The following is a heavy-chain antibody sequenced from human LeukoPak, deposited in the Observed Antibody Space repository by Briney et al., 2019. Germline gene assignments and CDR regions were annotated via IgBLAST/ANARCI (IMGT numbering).Heavy chain of an antibody. V-gene: IGHV4-59*01. D-gene: IGHD2-2*01. CDR1: GGSISSYY. Sequence: SETLSLTCTVSGGSISSYYWSWIRQPPGKGLEWIGYIYYSGSTNYNPSLKSRVTISVDTSKNQFSLKLSSVTAADTAVYYCAGGGCSSTSCYLPAFDIWGQGTMVTVSS. J-gene: IGHJ3*02. CDR3: AGGGCSSTSCYLPAFDI. CDR2: IYYSGST.